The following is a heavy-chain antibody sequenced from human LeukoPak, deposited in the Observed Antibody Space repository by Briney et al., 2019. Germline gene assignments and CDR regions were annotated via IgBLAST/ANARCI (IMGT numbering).Heavy chain of an antibody. CDR2: IYYSGST. J-gene: IGHJ4*02. V-gene: IGHV4-59*01. CDR1: GGSISSYY. Sequence: PSETLSLTCTVSGGSISSYYWSWIRQPPGKGLEWIGYIYYSGSTNYNPSLKSRVTISVDTSKNQFSLKLSSVTAADTAVYYCARFRGGSYNDYRGQGTLVTVSS. D-gene: IGHD1-26*01. CDR3: ARFRGGSYNDY.